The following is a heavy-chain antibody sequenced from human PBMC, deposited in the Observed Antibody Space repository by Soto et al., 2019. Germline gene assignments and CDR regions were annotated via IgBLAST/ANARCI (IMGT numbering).Heavy chain of an antibody. J-gene: IGHJ4*02. CDR1: GGTFSSYA. Sequence: QVQLVQSGAEVKKPGSSVKVSCKASGGTFSSYAISWVRQAPGQGLEWMGGIIPIFGTANYAQKFQGRVTSTADESTSTAYMERSSLRSEDTAVYYRARGGAGYDSCGYYAGGFDYWGQGTLVTVSS. D-gene: IGHD3-22*01. V-gene: IGHV1-69*12. CDR3: ARGGAGYDSCGYYAGGFDY. CDR2: IIPIFGTA.